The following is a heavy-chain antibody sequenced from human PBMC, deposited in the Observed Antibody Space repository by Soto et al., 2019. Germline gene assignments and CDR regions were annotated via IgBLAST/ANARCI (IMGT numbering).Heavy chain of an antibody. CDR1: GYTFMHYD. V-gene: IGHV1-18*01. CDR2: SSPSTGKA. CDR3: ARDQTKWLHAAYDL. D-gene: IGHD2-8*01. J-gene: IGHJ3*01. Sequence: QVQLVQSGADVKKPGASVKLSCKASGYTFMHYDIGWVRQAPGKGPEWLGRSSPSTGKADYPQKFQGRVTMTTDTSTTTAYMEMRSLRPDDTAVYYCARDQTKWLHAAYDLWGQGTMVTVSS.